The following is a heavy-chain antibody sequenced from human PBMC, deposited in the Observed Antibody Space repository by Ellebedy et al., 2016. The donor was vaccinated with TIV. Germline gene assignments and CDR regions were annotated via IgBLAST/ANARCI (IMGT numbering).Heavy chain of an antibody. D-gene: IGHD3-9*01. V-gene: IGHV3-30*02. J-gene: IGHJ4*02. CDR3: AKDPRRRYVVQGTSYYFDY. Sequence: PGGSLRLSCAASGFTFSNYGMHWVRQAPGKGLEWVSFIHYHGTDTYFADSVKGRFTISRDNSKNKLYLHINSLRAVDTAVYYCAKDPRRRYVVQGTSYYFDYWGQGTLVTVSS. CDR2: IHYHGTDT. CDR1: GFTFSNYG.